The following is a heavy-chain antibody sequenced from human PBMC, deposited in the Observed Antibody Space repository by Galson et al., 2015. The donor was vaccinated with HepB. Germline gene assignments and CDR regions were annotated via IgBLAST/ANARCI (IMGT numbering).Heavy chain of an antibody. CDR1: GITFSDYW. CDR2: ISTGSSHI. D-gene: IGHD5-12*01. CDR3: ARPNVGYSGYDD. J-gene: IGHJ4*02. Sequence: SLRLSCAASGITFSDYWMYWVRQAPGKGLEWVSSISTGSSHIYYADSVKGRFTISRDNAKNSLYLQMNSLRAEDTAVYYCARPNVGYSGYDDWGQGTLVTVSS. V-gene: IGHV3-21*01.